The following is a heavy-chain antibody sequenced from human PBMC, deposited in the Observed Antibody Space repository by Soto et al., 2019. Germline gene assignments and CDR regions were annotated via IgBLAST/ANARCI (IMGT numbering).Heavy chain of an antibody. D-gene: IGHD3-3*01. CDR1: GFTFGDYA. CDR3: TSDDFSTFDP. CDR2: IRSKAYGGTT. V-gene: IGHV3-49*03. Sequence: EVQLVESGGGLVQPGRSLRLSCTASGFTFGDYAMSWFRQAPGKGLEWVGFIRSKAYGGTTEYAASVKGRFTISRDDSKSIAYLQMNSLKTEDKAVYYCTSDDFSTFDPWGQGTLVTVSS. J-gene: IGHJ5*02.